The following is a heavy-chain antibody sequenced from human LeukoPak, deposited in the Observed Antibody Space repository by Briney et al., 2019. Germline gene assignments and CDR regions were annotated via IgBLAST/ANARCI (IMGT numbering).Heavy chain of an antibody. CDR2: INHSGST. V-gene: IGHV4-34*01. Sequence: SETLSLTCAVYGGSFSGYYWSWIRQPPGKGLEWIGEINHSGSTYYNPSLKSRVTISVDTSKNQFSLKLSSVTAADTAVYYCARGDSGYQPFDYWGQGTLVTVSS. J-gene: IGHJ4*02. CDR3: ARGDSGYQPFDY. CDR1: GGSFSGYY. D-gene: IGHD5-12*01.